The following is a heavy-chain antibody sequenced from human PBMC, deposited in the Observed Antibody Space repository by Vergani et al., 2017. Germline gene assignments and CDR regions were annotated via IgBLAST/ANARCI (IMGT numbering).Heavy chain of an antibody. CDR3: ARAAGYYDFWSGYPTNMDV. D-gene: IGHD3-3*01. CDR1: GGSISSGYY. J-gene: IGHJ6*03. CDR2: INHSGST. V-gene: IGHV4-34*09. Sequence: QVQLQESGPGLVKPSQTLSLTCTVSGGSISSGYYWSWIRQPPGKGLEWIGEINHSGSTNYNPSLKSRVTISVDTSKNQFSLKLSSVTAADTAVYYCARAAGYYDFWSGYPTNMDVWGKGTTVTVSS.